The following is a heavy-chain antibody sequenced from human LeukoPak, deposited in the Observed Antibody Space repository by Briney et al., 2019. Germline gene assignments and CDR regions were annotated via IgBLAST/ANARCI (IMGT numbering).Heavy chain of an antibody. V-gene: IGHV3-30*18. D-gene: IGHD6-19*01. Sequence: GGSLRLSCAASGFTFSSYGMHWVRQAPGKGLEWVAVISYDGSNKYYADSVKGRFTISRDNSKNTLYLQMNSLRAEDTAVYYCAKDGSRQWLVLGIGYFDYWGQGTLVTVSS. J-gene: IGHJ4*02. CDR3: AKDGSRQWLVLGIGYFDY. CDR1: GFTFSSYG. CDR2: ISYDGSNK.